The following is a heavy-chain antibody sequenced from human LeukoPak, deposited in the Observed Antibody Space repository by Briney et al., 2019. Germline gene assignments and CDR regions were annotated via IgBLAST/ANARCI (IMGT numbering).Heavy chain of an antibody. D-gene: IGHD3-22*01. J-gene: IGHJ4*02. CDR2: INHSGST. CDR3: ARGGSSDYDSSGSSSSNFDY. V-gene: IGHV4-34*01. Sequence: SDTLSLTCAVYGGSFSGYYWSWIRQPRGKGLELIGEINHSGSTNYNPSLKSRVTISVDTSKNQFSLKLSSVTAADTAVYYCARGGSSDYDSSGSSSSNFDYWGQGTLVTVSS. CDR1: GGSFSGYY.